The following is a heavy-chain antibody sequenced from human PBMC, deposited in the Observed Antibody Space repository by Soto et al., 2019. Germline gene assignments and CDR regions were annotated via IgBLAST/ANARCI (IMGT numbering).Heavy chain of an antibody. Sequence: SQILTNACTGSVSSIPCYYWSWIRQPPGKGLEWIGYIYYSGSTNYNPSLKSRVTISVDTSKNQFSLKLSSVTAADTAVYYRARAYGGYADYWGQGALVTVS. CDR1: VSSIPCYY. D-gene: IGHD5-12*01. CDR3: ARAYGGYADY. J-gene: IGHJ4*02. V-gene: IGHV4-59*01. CDR2: IYYSGST.